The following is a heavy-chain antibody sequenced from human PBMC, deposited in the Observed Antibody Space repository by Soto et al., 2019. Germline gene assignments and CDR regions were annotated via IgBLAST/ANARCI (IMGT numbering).Heavy chain of an antibody. CDR1: GGSLSDYF. V-gene: IGHV4-34*01. CDR2: INHLGSI. D-gene: IGHD2-21*01. CDR3: TRGGISHWAYFYYMDV. J-gene: IGHJ6*03. Sequence: SETLSLTCVVSGGSLSDYFWSWIRQPPGMALEWIGEINHLGSINYNPSLKSRVTMSVDTSKNQFSLTLNSVTAADTATYYCTRGGISHWAYFYYMDVWDRGTTVTVSS.